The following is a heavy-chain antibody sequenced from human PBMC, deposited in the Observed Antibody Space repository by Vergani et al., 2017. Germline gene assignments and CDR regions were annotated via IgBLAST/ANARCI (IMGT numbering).Heavy chain of an antibody. CDR3: ARAPRWGYNWFDP. Sequence: QVQLQESGPGLVKPSETLSLTCTVSGGSISSYHWSWIRQPPGKGLEWIGYIYYSGSTNYNPSLKSRVTISVDTSKNQFSLKLSSVTAADAAVYYCARAPRWGYNWFDPWGRGTLVTVSS. D-gene: IGHD3-16*01. CDR1: GGSISSYH. J-gene: IGHJ5*02. V-gene: IGHV4-59*01. CDR2: IYYSGST.